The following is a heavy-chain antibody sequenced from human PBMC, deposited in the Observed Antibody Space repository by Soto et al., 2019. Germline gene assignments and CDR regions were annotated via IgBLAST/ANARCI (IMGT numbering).Heavy chain of an antibody. D-gene: IGHD2-15*01. CDR1: EFTFSDYN. Sequence: GGSLRLSCAPSEFTFSDYNRSWFRRAPGRGLEWVSYISSSGSTIYYADSVKGRFTISRDNAKNSLYLQMNSLRAEDTAVYYCARGSCSGGSCYSAEYFQHWGQGTLVTVSS. V-gene: IGHV3-11*01. CDR2: ISSSGSTI. J-gene: IGHJ1*01. CDR3: ARGSCSGGSCYSAEYFQH.